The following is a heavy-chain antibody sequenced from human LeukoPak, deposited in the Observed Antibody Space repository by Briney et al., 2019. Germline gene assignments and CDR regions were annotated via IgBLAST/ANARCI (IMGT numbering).Heavy chain of an antibody. D-gene: IGHD1-26*01. Sequence: SETLSLTCAVYGGSFSGYYWTWIRQPPGKGLEWIGEINHSGSTNYNPSLKSRVTISVDTSKNQFSLKLSSVTAADTAVYYCARGGSYYYYYYMDVWGKGTTVTISS. CDR3: ARGGSYYYYYYMDV. V-gene: IGHV4-34*01. J-gene: IGHJ6*03. CDR2: INHSGST. CDR1: GGSFSGYY.